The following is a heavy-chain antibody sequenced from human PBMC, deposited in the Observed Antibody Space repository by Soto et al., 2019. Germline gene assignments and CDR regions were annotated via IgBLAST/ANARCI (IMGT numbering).Heavy chain of an antibody. CDR2: ISFSSTTI. CDR3: ARDNGMAGSFDP. Sequence: PVGSLRLFCAASGFAFSTYSMNWVRQAPGKGLEWVSYISFSSTTIFYADSVRGRFTISRDNAKNSLYLQMNTLRDEDTAVYYCARDNGMAGSFDPWGQGTLVTVSS. V-gene: IGHV3-48*02. J-gene: IGHJ5*02. D-gene: IGHD2-8*01. CDR1: GFAFSTYS.